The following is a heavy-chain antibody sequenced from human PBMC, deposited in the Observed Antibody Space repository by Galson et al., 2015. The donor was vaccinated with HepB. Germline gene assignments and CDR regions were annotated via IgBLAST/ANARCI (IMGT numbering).Heavy chain of an antibody. J-gene: IGHJ4*02. D-gene: IGHD6-19*01. Sequence: SLRLSCAASGFTFSSYAMHWVRQAPGKGLEWVAVISYDGSNKYYADSVKGRFTISRDNSKNTLYLQMNSLRAEDTAVYYCARVHPEYTSGWYRQALYYFDSWGQGTLVAVSS. V-gene: IGHV3-30*04. CDR1: GFTFSSYA. CDR3: ARVHPEYTSGWYRQALYYFDS. CDR2: ISYDGSNK.